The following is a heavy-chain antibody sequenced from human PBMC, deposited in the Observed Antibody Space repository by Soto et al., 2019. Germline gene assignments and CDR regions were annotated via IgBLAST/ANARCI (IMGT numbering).Heavy chain of an antibody. CDR1: GGTFSSYA. CDR3: ARESDYGGNLVRFDH. Sequence: ASVKVSCKASGGTFSSYAISWVRQAPGQGLEWMGGIIPIFGTANYAQKFQGRVTITADESTSTAYMELSSLRSEDTAVYYCARESDYGGNLVRFDHWGQGTLVTVSS. CDR2: IIPIFGTA. D-gene: IGHD4-17*01. V-gene: IGHV1-69*13. J-gene: IGHJ5*02.